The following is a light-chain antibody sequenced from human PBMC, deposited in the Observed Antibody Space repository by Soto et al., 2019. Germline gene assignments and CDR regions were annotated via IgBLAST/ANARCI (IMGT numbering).Light chain of an antibody. Sequence: QAVVTQEPSVSVSPGGTVTLTCGLSSGSVSISYYPSWYQQTPGQAPRTLIYSTNTRSSGVPDRFSGSILGNKAALTITGAQADDEADYYCVLYMGSGFWVFGGGTKLTVL. J-gene: IGLJ3*02. CDR1: SGSVSISYY. V-gene: IGLV8-61*01. CDR2: STN. CDR3: VLYMGSGFWV.